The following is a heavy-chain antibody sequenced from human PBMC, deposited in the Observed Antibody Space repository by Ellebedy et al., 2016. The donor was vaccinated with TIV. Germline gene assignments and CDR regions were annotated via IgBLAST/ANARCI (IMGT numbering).Heavy chain of an antibody. D-gene: IGHD3-16*01. CDR3: VTWGQSYGR. V-gene: IGHV3-23*01. J-gene: IGHJ4*02. CDR1: GFTFRNFA. Sequence: PGGSLRLSCAASGFTFRNFAMSWVRQAPGKGLEWVSGIVGGGAERYADSVKGRFTISRDNSKNTVDLQMKSRRDEDTAVYYCVTWGQSYGRWGQGSLVTISS. CDR2: IVGGGA.